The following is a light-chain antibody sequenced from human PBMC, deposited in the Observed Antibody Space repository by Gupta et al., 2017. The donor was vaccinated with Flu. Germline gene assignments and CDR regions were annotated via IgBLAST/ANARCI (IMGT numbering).Light chain of an antibody. V-gene: IGLV1-44*01. Sequence: QSVLTQPPSASGNPGQRVTISCSGSSSNIGGNSVNWYQLLPGTAPKLLIFNDNQRPSGVPDRFSGSKSGTSASLAITGLQSEDEAEYFCAAWHDSLNGYVFGTGTKVTVL. CDR3: AAWHDSLNGYV. CDR1: SSNIGGNS. CDR2: NDN. J-gene: IGLJ1*01.